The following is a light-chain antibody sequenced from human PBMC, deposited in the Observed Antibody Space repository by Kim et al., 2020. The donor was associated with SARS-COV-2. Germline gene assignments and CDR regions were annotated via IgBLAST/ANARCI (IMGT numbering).Light chain of an antibody. V-gene: IGKV1D-16*01. J-gene: IGKJ1*01. CDR2: AAS. CDR3: QQYDSYPRT. Sequence: DIQMTQSPSSLFASVGDSVTITCRASQGISSWLAWFQQKPGKAPQSLIYAASSLQTGVPSRFSGSGSGTDFTLTVTSLQPEDVATYYCQQYDSYPRTFGQGTKVDIK. CDR1: QGISSW.